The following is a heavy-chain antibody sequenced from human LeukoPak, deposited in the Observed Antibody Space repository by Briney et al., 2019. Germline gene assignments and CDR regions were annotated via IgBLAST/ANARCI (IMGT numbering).Heavy chain of an antibody. CDR3: ARGPLSSRTTWTWFDP. CDR1: GGSISPYY. V-gene: IGHV4-59*01. D-gene: IGHD6-13*01. CDR2: IYYNGNT. J-gene: IGHJ5*02. Sequence: NSSETLSLTCTVSGGSISPYYWTWIRQPPGKGLEWIGYIYYNGNTNYNPSLKSRITISVDTSKNQFSLRLKSVTAADTAVYYCARGPLSSRTTWTWFDPWGQGTLVTVSS.